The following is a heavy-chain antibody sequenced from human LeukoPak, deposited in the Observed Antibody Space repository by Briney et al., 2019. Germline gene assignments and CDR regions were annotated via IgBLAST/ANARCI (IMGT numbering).Heavy chain of an antibody. CDR1: GGSFSGYY. D-gene: IGHD4-17*01. J-gene: IGHJ4*02. CDR3: AWTTVTTSKGIFLY. CDR2: INHSGST. Sequence: PSETLSLTCAVYGGSFSGYYWSWIRQPPGKGLEWIGEINHSGSTNYNPSLKSRVTISVDTSKNQFSLKLSSVTAADTAVYYCAWTTVTTSKGIFLYWGQGTLVTVSS. V-gene: IGHV4-34*01.